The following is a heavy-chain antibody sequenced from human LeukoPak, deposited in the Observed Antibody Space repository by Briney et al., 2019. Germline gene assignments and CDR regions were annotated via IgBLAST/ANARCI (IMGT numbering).Heavy chain of an antibody. V-gene: IGHV3-74*01. D-gene: IGHD3-3*01. CDR3: ASDFWSGYYTPMGVNY. CDR2: INSDGNST. Sequence: RSLRLSCAASGFTFSSYWMHWVRHAPGKGLVWVSRINSDGNSTNYADSVKGRFTISRDNAKNTLYLQMNSLRAEDTAVYYCASDFWSGYYTPMGVNYWGQGTLVTVSS. CDR1: GFTFSSYW. J-gene: IGHJ4*02.